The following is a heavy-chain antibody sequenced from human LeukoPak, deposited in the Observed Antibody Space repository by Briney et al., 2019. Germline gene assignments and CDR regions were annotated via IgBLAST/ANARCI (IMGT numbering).Heavy chain of an antibody. CDR2: IKPNDGDT. J-gene: IGHJ4*02. CDR3: ARANFLYCSSSTCLFDY. D-gene: IGHD2-2*01. Sequence: ASVKVSCKASGYTFTDYYMHWVRQAPGQGFEWMGWIKPNDGDTNYAQKFQGRVTMTRDTSISTAPMEVSRLRSDDTAVYYCARANFLYCSSSTCLFDYWGQGTLVTVSS. CDR1: GYTFTDYY. V-gene: IGHV1-2*02.